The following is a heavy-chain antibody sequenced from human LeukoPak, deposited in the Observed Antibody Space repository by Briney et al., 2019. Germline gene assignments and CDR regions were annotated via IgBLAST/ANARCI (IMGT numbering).Heavy chain of an antibody. CDR1: GGSLSSGDYY. D-gene: IGHD3-10*01. V-gene: IGHV4-30-4*08. CDR3: ARGIHTMVRGVIHPNWFDP. J-gene: IGHJ5*02. Sequence: NPSQTLSLTCTVSGGSLSSGDYYWSWIRQPPGKGLEWIGYIYYSGSTYYNPSLKSRVTISVDTSKNQFSLKLSSVTAADTAVYYCARGIHTMVRGVIHPNWFDPWGEGTLVTVSS. CDR2: IYYSGST.